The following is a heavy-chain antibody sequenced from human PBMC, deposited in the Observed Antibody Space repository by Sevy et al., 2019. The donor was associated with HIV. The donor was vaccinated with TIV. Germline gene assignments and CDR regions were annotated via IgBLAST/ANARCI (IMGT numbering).Heavy chain of an antibody. CDR1: GFTFSSYE. V-gene: IGHV3-48*03. D-gene: IGHD3-22*01. CDR2: ISSSGNTI. Sequence: GGSLRLSCEASGFTFSSYEMNWVRQAPGKGLEWVAYISSSGNTIYYADSVKGRFTISRDNAKNSLYLQMNSLRAEDTALYYCARVDAYYDEGIDPWGQGTLVTVSS. J-gene: IGHJ5*02. CDR3: ARVDAYYDEGIDP.